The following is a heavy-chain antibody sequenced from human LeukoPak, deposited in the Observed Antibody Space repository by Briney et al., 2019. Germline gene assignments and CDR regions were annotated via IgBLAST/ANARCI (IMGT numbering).Heavy chain of an antibody. CDR2: IYYSGST. J-gene: IGHJ4*02. Sequence: SETLFLTCTVSGGSISSYYWNWIRQPPGKGLEWIGYIYYSGSTNYNPSLKSRVTISVDTSNNLFSLRLTSVTAADTAVYYCARHSQHSGDLGSARNFDYWGQGTLVTVSS. CDR1: GGSISSYY. V-gene: IGHV4-59*08. D-gene: IGHD7-27*01. CDR3: ARHSQHSGDLGSARNFDY.